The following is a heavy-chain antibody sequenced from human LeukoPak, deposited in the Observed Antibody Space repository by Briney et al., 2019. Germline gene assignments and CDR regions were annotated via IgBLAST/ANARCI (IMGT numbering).Heavy chain of an antibody. CDR1: GFTFSSYS. Sequence: GGSLRLSCAASGFTFSSYSMNWVRQAPGKGLEWVSSISSSSSYIYYADSVKGRFTISRDNAKNSLYLQMNSLRAEDTAVYYCAGDHFWSGDFDYWGQETRFTVSS. J-gene: IGHJ4*02. CDR3: AGDHFWSGDFDY. D-gene: IGHD3-3*02. CDR2: ISSSSSYI. V-gene: IGHV3-21*01.